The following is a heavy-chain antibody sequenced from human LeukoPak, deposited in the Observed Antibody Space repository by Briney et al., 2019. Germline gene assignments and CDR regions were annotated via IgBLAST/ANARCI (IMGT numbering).Heavy chain of an antibody. V-gene: IGHV3-30*03. J-gene: IGHJ4*02. CDR3: AREEIVVVVAATALDY. Sequence: GGSLRLSCAASGFTFSSYSMNWVRQAPGKGLVWVAVISYDGSNKYYADSVKGRFTISRDNSKNTLYLQMNSLRAEDTAVYYCAREEIVVVVAATALDYWGQGTLVTVSP. D-gene: IGHD2-15*01. CDR2: ISYDGSNK. CDR1: GFTFSSYS.